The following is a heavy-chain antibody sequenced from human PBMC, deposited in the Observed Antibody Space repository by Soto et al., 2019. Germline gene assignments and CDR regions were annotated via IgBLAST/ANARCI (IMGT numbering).Heavy chain of an antibody. CDR3: AKTGVAMYLDP. D-gene: IGHD2-2*01. J-gene: IGHJ5*02. Sequence: GGSLRLSCAASGFTFIRYAMSWVRQAPGKGLEWVSVISGSGGSTYYADSVKGRFTISRDNSRNTLYLQMNSLRAEDTAVYYCAKTGVAMYLDPWGQGTLVTVSS. V-gene: IGHV3-23*01. CDR2: ISGSGGST. CDR1: GFTFIRYA.